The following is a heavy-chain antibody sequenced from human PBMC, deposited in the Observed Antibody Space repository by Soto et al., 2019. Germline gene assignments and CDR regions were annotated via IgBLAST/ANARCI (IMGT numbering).Heavy chain of an antibody. CDR2: ISAYNGNT. V-gene: IGHV1-18*04. CDR3: ARDTVYGALNNRWGMTWLDP. Sequence: ASVKVSCKASGYTFTSYGISWVRQAPGQGLEWMGWISAYNGNTNYAQKLQGRVTMTTDTSTSTAYMELRSLRSDGTAVYYCARDTVYGALNNRWGMTWLDPWGQGTLVTVYS. D-gene: IGHD3-16*01. J-gene: IGHJ5*02. CDR1: GYTFTSYG.